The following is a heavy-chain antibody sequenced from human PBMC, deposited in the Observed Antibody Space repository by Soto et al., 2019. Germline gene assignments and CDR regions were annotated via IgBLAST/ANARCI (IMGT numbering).Heavy chain of an antibody. J-gene: IGHJ3*02. CDR1: GYTFAGYY. CDR2: INPNSGGT. Sequence: GASVKVSCKASGYTFAGYYRRWVRQATGQGLEWMGWINPNSGGTNYAQKFQGWVTMTRDTSISTAYMELSRLRSDDTAVYYCARGTSIAAAGPGAFDIWGQGTMVTVSS. D-gene: IGHD6-13*01. CDR3: ARGTSIAAAGPGAFDI. V-gene: IGHV1-2*04.